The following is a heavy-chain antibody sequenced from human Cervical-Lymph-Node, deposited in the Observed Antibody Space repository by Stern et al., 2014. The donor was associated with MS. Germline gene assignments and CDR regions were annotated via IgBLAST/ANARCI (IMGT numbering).Heavy chain of an antibody. J-gene: IGHJ2*01. CDR1: GGTFSSHS. CDR3: ARDGVTGDHYWFFDL. Sequence: QVQLVQSGAEVKKPGSSVKVSCKAPGGTFSSHSISWVRQAPGQGLEWVGGIIAIFTTATYAQKFQGRVTISADESTSTAYMELRSLTSEDTAVYYCARDGVTGDHYWFFDLWGRGTLVTVSS. D-gene: IGHD7-27*01. CDR2: IIAIFTTA. V-gene: IGHV1-69*01.